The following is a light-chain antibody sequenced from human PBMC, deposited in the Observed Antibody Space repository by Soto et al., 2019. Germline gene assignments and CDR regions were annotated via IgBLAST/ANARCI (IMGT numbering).Light chain of an antibody. Sequence: IQMTQSPSSLSASVGDRVTITCRSSQSININVNWYQQKPGKAPNLLIYLATRLQSGVPSRFSGSGSGTEFTLTISSLQLEDFATYYCQQSYKIPITFGQGTRL. V-gene: IGKV1-39*01. CDR3: QQSYKIPIT. CDR1: QSININ. CDR2: LAT. J-gene: IGKJ5*01.